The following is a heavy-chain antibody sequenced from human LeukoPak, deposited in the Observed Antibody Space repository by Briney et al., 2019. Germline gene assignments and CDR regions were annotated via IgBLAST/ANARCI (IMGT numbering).Heavy chain of an antibody. CDR1: GFTFSTYW. D-gene: IGHD2-21*01. J-gene: IGHJ5*02. CDR2: IKYDGIEK. Sequence: GGSLRLSCVTCGFTFSTYWMAWVRQAPGKGLEWVANIKYDGIEKYYMDSVKGRFTISRDNAKNSLYLHMNNLRDDDTAVYYCARDLVTEPTGDWFDPWGQGTLVTVSS. CDR3: ARDLVTEPTGDWFDP. V-gene: IGHV3-7*01.